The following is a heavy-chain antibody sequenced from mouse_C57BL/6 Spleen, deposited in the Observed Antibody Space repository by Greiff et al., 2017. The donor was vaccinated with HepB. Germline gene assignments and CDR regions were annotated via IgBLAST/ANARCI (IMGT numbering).Heavy chain of an antibody. Sequence: EVQLQESGPGLVKPSQSLSLTCSVTGYSIPSGYYWNWIRQFPGNKLEWMGYISYDGSNNYNPSLKNRISITRDTSKNQFFLKLNSVTTEDTATYYCARRDYYGSSYWYFDVWGTGTTVTVSS. CDR1: GYSIPSGYY. V-gene: IGHV3-6*01. J-gene: IGHJ1*03. D-gene: IGHD1-1*01. CDR2: ISYDGSN. CDR3: ARRDYYGSSYWYFDV.